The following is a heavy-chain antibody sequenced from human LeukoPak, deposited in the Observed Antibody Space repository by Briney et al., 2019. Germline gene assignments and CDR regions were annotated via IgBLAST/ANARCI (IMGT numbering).Heavy chain of an antibody. CDR3: ARDDSYGDYVHCFYP. J-gene: IGHJ5*02. CDR1: GGSNSRYY. Sequence: SETLSLTCTVPGGSNSRYYWSWIRQPAGKGLEWIGRIYTSGSTNYNPSLKSRVTMSVDTSKNQFSLKLSSVTAADTAVYYCARDDSYGDYVHCFYPWGRGTLVTVSS. V-gene: IGHV4-4*07. D-gene: IGHD4-17*01. CDR2: IYTSGST.